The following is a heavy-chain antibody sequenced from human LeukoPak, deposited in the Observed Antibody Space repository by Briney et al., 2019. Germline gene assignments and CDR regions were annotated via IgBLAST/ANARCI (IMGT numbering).Heavy chain of an antibody. V-gene: IGHV3-20*04. J-gene: IGHJ4*02. Sequence: GGSLRLSCAASGFTFDGYGMNWVRQAPGKGLEWVSGINWDGGSTGYADSVKGRFTISRDNAKNSLYLQMNSLRAEDTALYYCARVLYGGNEDYWGQGTLVTVSS. CDR2: INWDGGST. CDR1: GFTFDGYG. CDR3: ARVLYGGNEDY. D-gene: IGHD4-23*01.